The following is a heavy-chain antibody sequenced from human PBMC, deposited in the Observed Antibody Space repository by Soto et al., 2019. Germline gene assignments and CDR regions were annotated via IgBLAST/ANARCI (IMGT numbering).Heavy chain of an antibody. CDR3: AHNRPSPGGPWTDYGMDV. CDR2: INPSGGST. V-gene: IGHV1-46*01. Sequence: QVQLVQSGAEVKKPGASVKVSCKASGYTCTSYYMHWVRQAPGQGLEWMGIINPSGGSTSYAQKFQGRVTMTRDTSTSTVYMELSSLRSEDTAVYYCAHNRPSPGGPWTDYGMDVWGQGTTVTVSS. CDR1: GYTCTSYY. D-gene: IGHD2-15*01. J-gene: IGHJ6*02.